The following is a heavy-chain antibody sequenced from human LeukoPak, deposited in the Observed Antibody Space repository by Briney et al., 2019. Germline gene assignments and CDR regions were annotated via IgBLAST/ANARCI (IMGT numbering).Heavy chain of an antibody. CDR2: IYYSGTT. CDR1: GGFISRNSFY. J-gene: IGHJ4*02. V-gene: IGHV4-39*07. Sequence: PSETLSLTCTVSGGFISRNSFYWGWIRQPPGKGLEWIGSIYYSGTTYYNPSLKSRVTISVDTSKNQFSLKLNSVTAADTAVYYCARCGGNCYSIDYWGQGTLVTVSS. CDR3: ARCGGNCYSIDY. D-gene: IGHD2-15*01.